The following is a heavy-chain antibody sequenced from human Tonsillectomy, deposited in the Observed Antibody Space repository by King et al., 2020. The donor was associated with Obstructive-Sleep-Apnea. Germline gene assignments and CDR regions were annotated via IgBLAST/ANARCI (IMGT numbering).Heavy chain of an antibody. CDR2: IYSAGSP. J-gene: IGHJ4*02. D-gene: IGHD6-19*01. V-gene: IGHV3-66*01. CDR1: GFTVSNNY. CDR3: AGDMESIAVAGAVDY. Sequence: VQLVESGGGLVQPGGSLRLSCAASGFTVSNNYMTWVRQAPGRGLEWVSVIYSAGSPYYPNSVKGRFTISRERSQNTLYLQMNSLRPEDTAVYYLAGDMESIAVAGAVDYWGQGTLVTVSS.